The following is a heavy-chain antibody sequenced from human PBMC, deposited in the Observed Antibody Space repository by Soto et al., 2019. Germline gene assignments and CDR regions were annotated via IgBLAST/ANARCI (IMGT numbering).Heavy chain of an antibody. CDR1: GFTFTTYG. Sequence: PGGSLILSCAASGFTFTTYGMHWVRQAPGKGLEWVAVIWYDGIRTNYADSVRGRFTISRDTSENTLYLQMNSLRVEDTAVYYCARDVDTTSHLNWFDPWGQGTLVTVPQ. CDR2: IWYDGIRT. CDR3: ARDVDTTSHLNWFDP. V-gene: IGHV3-33*01. J-gene: IGHJ5*02. D-gene: IGHD1-26*01.